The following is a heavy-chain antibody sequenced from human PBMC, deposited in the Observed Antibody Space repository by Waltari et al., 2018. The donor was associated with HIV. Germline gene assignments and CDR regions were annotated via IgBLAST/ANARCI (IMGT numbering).Heavy chain of an antibody. Sequence: EVQLVESGGGLVPPGGSLRLSCTASGFTFTNFAISWVRQAPGKGLEGVSVISGSGGTTYYADSVKGRFTVSRDNFKNTVYLQMNSLRAGDTAIYYCAKAVMETAVSSPVDCWGQGALVTVSS. D-gene: IGHD5-18*01. V-gene: IGHV3-23*04. CDR1: GFTFTNFA. CDR2: ISGSGGTT. CDR3: AKAVMETAVSSPVDC. J-gene: IGHJ4*02.